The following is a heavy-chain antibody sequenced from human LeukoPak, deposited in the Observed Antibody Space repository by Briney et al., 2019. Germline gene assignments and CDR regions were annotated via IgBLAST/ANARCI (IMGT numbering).Heavy chain of an antibody. CDR3: AILREIPVFGVVTKSTSYFDY. D-gene: IGHD3-3*01. V-gene: IGHV3-7*01. Sequence: GGSLRLSCAASGFTFTNYWMSWVRQAPGKGLELVANIKQDRSEKYYVDSVKGRFTISRDNAKNSLYLQMNSLRAEDPAVYYCAILREIPVFGVVTKSTSYFDYWGQGTLVTVSS. CDR1: GFTFTNYW. CDR2: IKQDRSEK. J-gene: IGHJ4*02.